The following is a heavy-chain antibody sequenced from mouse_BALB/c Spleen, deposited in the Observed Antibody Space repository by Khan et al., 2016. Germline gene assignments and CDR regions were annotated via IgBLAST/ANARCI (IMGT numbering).Heavy chain of an antibody. Sequence: QIQLVQSGPELKKPGKTVKISCKASGYTFTNYGMNWVKQAPGKGLKWMGWINTYSGESTYDDDCKGRVAFTLETSANTAYLQINNSKNEDRATCFCATYRYSYGSSRSFDVWGAGTTVTVSS. V-gene: IGHV9-1*02. D-gene: IGHD1-1*01. CDR3: ATYRYSYGSSRSFDV. CDR1: GYTFTNYG. CDR2: INTYSGES. J-gene: IGHJ1*01.